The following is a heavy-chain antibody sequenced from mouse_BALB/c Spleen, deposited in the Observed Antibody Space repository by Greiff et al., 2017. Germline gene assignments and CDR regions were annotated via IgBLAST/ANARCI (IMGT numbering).Heavy chain of an antibody. J-gene: IGHJ4*01. D-gene: IGHD4-1*01. V-gene: IGHV3-2*02. Sequence: EVQLQQSGPGLVKPSQSLSLTCTVTGYSITSDYAWNWIRQFPGNKLEWMGYISYSGSTSYNPSLKSRISITRDTSKNQFFLQLNSVTTEDTATYYCAGLGPYYAMDYWGQGTSVTVSS. CDR1: GYSITSDYA. CDR3: AGLGPYYAMDY. CDR2: ISYSGST.